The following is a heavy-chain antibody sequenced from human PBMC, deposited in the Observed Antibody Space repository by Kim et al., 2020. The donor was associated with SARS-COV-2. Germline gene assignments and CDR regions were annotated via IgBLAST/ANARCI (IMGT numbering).Heavy chain of an antibody. Sequence: ASVKVSCKASGYTFSRYDFNWVRQAPGQGLEWMAWMNPKSGNTGYAQKFQGRLTMTWNTFITTAYMELSSLTSEDSAVYYCAYGKWFDPWGQGTLVTVSS. D-gene: IGHD4-17*01. CDR3: AYGKWFDP. V-gene: IGHV1-8*01. CDR2: MNPKSGNT. CDR1: GYTFSRYD. J-gene: IGHJ5*02.